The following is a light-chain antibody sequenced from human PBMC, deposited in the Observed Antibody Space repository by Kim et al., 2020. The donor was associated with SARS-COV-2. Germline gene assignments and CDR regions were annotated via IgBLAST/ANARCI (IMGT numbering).Light chain of an antibody. J-gene: IGKJ3*01. CDR1: QSVSSRF. CDR3: QQYGDSPPFT. V-gene: IGKV3-20*01. Sequence: PGERATLSCRASQSVSSRFLAWYQQRPGQAPRLLIYGASSRATGIPDRFSGSGSATDFTLTISRLEPEDFAVYYCQQYGDSPPFTFGPGTKVDIK. CDR2: GAS.